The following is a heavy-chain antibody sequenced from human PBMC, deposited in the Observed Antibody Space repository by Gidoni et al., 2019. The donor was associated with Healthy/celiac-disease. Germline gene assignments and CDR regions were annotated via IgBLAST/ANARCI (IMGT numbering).Heavy chain of an antibody. J-gene: IGHJ5*02. CDR2: ISYDGSNK. V-gene: IGHV3-30*18. CDR1: GFTFSSYG. CDR3: AKDVSFDP. Sequence: QVQLVESGGGVVQPGRSLRLSCAASGFTFSSYGMHWVRQAPGKGLEWVAVISYDGSNKYYADSVKGRFTISRDNSKNTLYLQMNSLRAEDTAVYYCAKDVSFDPWGQGTLVTVSS.